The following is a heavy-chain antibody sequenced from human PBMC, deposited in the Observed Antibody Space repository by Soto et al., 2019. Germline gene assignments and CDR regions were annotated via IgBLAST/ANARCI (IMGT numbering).Heavy chain of an antibody. V-gene: IGHV1-24*01. CDR2: FDTEDGET. D-gene: IGHD3-16*01. Sequence: QVQLVQSGAEVKEPGASVQVSCKVSGYTLTELSIHWVRQAPGKGLEWMGGFDTEDGETLYAQKFQGRVTMTEDTSTDTAYMDLSSLSSEETAVYYCATVYTAASSTHNYYHMDVWGKGTTVTVSS. CDR3: ATVYTAASSTHNYYHMDV. CDR1: GYTLTELS. J-gene: IGHJ6*04.